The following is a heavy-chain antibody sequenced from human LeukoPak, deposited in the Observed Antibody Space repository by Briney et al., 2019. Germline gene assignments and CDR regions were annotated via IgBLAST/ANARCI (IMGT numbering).Heavy chain of an antibody. Sequence: TASETLSLTCAVSGYSISSGYYWGGIRQPPGKGLEWIGSIYHSGSTYYNPSLKSRVTISVDTSKNQFSLKLSSVTAADTAVYYCARLGYSGYAYYMDVWGKGTTVTVSS. CDR2: IYHSGST. V-gene: IGHV4-38-2*01. J-gene: IGHJ6*03. CDR1: GYSISSGYY. D-gene: IGHD5-12*01. CDR3: ARLGYSGYAYYMDV.